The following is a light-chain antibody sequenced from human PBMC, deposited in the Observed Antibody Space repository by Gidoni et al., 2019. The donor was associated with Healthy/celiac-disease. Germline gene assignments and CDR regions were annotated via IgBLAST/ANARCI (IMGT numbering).Light chain of an antibody. CDR3: QQYDSTPRT. Sequence: DIVMTQSPASLAVSLGERATIKCKSSQSVLYSSNNKTYLAWYQQKPGQPPKLLIYWASTRESGVPDRFSGSGSGTDFTLTISSLQAEDVAVYYCQQYDSTPRTFGQGTKVEIK. J-gene: IGKJ1*01. V-gene: IGKV4-1*01. CDR1: QSVLYSSNNKTY. CDR2: WAS.